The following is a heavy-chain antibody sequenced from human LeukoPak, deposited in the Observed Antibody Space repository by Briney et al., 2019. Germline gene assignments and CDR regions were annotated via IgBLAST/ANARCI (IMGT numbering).Heavy chain of an antibody. D-gene: IGHD5-12*01. CDR1: GFTFSTYW. CDR2: IRQDGSDK. J-gene: IGHJ4*02. Sequence: GGSLRLSCEASGFTFSTYWMSWVRQAPGKGLEWVANIRQDGSDKYYVDSVKGRFTISRDNSKNTLYLQMNSLRAEDTAVYYCARGPSGYHNTGGQGTLVTVSS. V-gene: IGHV3-7*01. CDR3: ARGPSGYHNT.